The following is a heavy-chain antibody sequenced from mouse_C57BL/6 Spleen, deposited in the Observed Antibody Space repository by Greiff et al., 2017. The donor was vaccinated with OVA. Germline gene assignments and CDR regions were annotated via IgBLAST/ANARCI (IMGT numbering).Heavy chain of an antibody. CDR2: IYPGDGDT. V-gene: IGHV1-82*01. Sequence: VQLQQSGPELVKPGASVKISCKASGYAFSSSWMNWVKQRPGKGLEWIGRIYPGDGDTNYNGKFKGKATLTADTSSSTAYMQLSSLTSEDSAVYFCARSHDGYFYARDYWGQGTSVTVSS. CDR3: ARSHDGYFYARDY. D-gene: IGHD2-3*01. CDR1: GYAFSSSW. J-gene: IGHJ4*01.